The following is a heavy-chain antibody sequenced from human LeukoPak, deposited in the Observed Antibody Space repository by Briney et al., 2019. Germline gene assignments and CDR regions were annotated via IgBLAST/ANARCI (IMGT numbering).Heavy chain of an antibody. CDR1: GFTLGDYA. CDR2: IRSKAYGGTT. Sequence: GGSLRLSCIASGFTLGDYAMSWVRQAPGKGLEWVGFIRSKAYGGTTEYAASVKSRSSISRDDSKSIAYLQMNSLRTEDTAVFYCTRDCSGGSCWGDAFDIWGQGTMVTVSS. D-gene: IGHD2-15*01. V-gene: IGHV3-49*04. CDR3: TRDCSGGSCWGDAFDI. J-gene: IGHJ3*02.